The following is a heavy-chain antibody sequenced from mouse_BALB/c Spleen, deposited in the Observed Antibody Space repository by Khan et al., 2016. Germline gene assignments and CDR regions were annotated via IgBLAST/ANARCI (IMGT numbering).Heavy chain of an antibody. CDR2: IYPYNGGT. CDR1: GYTFTDYN. D-gene: IGHD2-4*01. Sequence: VQLKESGPELVKPGASVKISCKASGYTFTDYNMHWVKQSHGKSLEWIGYIYPYNGGTGYNQKFKSKATLTVDNSSSTAYMELRSLTSEDSAVYYCASSGNYDYDRFAYWGQGTLVTVSA. J-gene: IGHJ3*01. CDR3: ASSGNYDYDRFAY. V-gene: IGHV1S29*02.